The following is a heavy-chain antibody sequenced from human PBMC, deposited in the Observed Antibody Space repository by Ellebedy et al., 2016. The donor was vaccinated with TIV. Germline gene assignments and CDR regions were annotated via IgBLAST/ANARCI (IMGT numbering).Heavy chain of an antibody. D-gene: IGHD1-26*01. V-gene: IGHV1-8*01. J-gene: IGHJ4*02. CDR2: MNPNSGKT. Sequence: AASVKVSCKASGYTFSIYDINWVRQDTGQGLEWMGWMNPNSGKTDYAQKFQGRVTITADESTSTAYMELSSLRSEDTAVYYCATMGATSYFDYWGQGTLVTVSS. CDR1: GYTFSIYD. CDR3: ATMGATSYFDY.